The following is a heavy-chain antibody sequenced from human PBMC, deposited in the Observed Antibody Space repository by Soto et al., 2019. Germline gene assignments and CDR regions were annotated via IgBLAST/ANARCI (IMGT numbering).Heavy chain of an antibody. J-gene: IGHJ4*02. CDR3: ARSAWAGEFDC. CDR2: IYYSGIT. D-gene: IGHD6-19*01. CDR1: GASISHVGHF. V-gene: IGHV4-31*03. Sequence: SETLSLTCTVSGASISHVGHFWSWIRQHPGKGLEWIGYIYYSGITHYNPSLKSRAIISVDTSLSQISLNLSSVAAADTAVYFCARSAWAGEFDCWGQGTVVTVSS.